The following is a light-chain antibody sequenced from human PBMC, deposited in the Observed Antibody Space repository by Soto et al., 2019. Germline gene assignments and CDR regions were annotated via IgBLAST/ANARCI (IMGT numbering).Light chain of an antibody. J-gene: IGKJ1*01. V-gene: IGKV1-27*01. CDR1: QDISYY. CDR3: QKYHSAPRT. Sequence: DIQMTQSPSSLSASVGDRVTITCRANQDISYYLAWYQQKQGKVPKLLIYGASTLQSGVPSRFSGSGSGTDFTLTISRLQTEDIATYYCQKYHSAPRTFGQGTKVEIK. CDR2: GAS.